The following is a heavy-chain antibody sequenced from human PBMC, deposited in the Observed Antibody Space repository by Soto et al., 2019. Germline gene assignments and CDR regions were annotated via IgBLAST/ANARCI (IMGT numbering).Heavy chain of an antibody. V-gene: IGHV1-2*02. CDR3: ARKHSLDYIRWGLDP. Sequence: GASVKVSCKASGYPFSDNQIHWLRRAPGQGLEGMGRINPKSDDTNYAQKFQGRVTMTRDTSIDTAYLELTGLTSDDTATYYCARKHSLDYIRWGLDPWGQGTLVTVSS. CDR2: INPKSDDT. CDR1: GYPFSDNQ. J-gene: IGHJ5*02. D-gene: IGHD4-4*01.